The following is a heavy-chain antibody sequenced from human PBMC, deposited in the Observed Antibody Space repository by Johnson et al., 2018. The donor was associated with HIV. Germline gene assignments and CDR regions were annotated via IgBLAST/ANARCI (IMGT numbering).Heavy chain of an antibody. Sequence: QVQLVESGGGVVQPGRSLRLSCAASGFSFSRFGMHWVRQAPGKGLEWVAFIRYDGSNKYYADSVKGRFTISRDNSKNTLYLQMNSLRAEDTAVYYCAREWDPRTPDAFDIWGQGTMVTVSS. J-gene: IGHJ3*02. V-gene: IGHV3-30*02. CDR1: GFSFSRFG. CDR2: IRYDGSNK. CDR3: AREWDPRTPDAFDI. D-gene: IGHD1-26*01.